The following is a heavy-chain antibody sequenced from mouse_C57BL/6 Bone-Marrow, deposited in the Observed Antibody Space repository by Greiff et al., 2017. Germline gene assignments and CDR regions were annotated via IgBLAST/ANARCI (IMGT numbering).Heavy chain of an antibody. V-gene: IGHV1-61*01. Sequence: QLQLQQPGAELVRPGSSVKLSCKSSGYTFTSYWMDWVKQRPGQGLEWLGNIYPSDRATNYNQKFKDKATLTVDKSSSTAYMQLRSLTSEDSAVYYCARGVGWYFDYWGQGTTLTVSS. J-gene: IGHJ2*01. D-gene: IGHD1-1*01. CDR1: GYTFTSYW. CDR2: IYPSDRAT. CDR3: ARGVGWYFDY.